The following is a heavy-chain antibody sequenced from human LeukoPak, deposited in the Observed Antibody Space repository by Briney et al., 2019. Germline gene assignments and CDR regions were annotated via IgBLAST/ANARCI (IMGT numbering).Heavy chain of an antibody. V-gene: IGHV3-74*01. CDR3: ARDRIFEYYYDSSGYPEYFQH. CDR2: IASDGSST. D-gene: IGHD3-22*01. J-gene: IGHJ1*01. CDR1: GFTFSSYW. Sequence: PGGSLRLSCAASGFTFSSYWMNWVRQAPGKGLVWVSRIASDGSSTTYADSVKGRFSISRDNAKNTLYLQMNSLRVEDTAVYYCARDRIFEYYYDSSGYPEYFQHWGQGTLVTVSS.